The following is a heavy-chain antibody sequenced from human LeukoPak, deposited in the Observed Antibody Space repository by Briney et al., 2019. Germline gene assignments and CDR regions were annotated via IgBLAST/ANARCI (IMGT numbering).Heavy chain of an antibody. CDR1: GFTFSSYN. Sequence: SXAASGFTFSSYNMNWVRQAPGKGLEWVSSISSTSSYINYADSVKGRFTISRDKAKNSLYLQMNSLRAEDTAVYYXXXXXXLYGGRHFDYWGQGTLVTVSS. J-gene: IGHJ4*02. CDR2: ISSTSSYI. V-gene: IGHV3-21*01. CDR3: XXXXXLYGGRHFDY. D-gene: IGHD4-23*01.